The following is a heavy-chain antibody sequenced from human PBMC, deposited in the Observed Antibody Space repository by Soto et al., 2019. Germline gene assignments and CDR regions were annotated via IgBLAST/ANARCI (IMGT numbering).Heavy chain of an antibody. CDR2: IYYSGST. Sequence: SETLSLTCTVSGGSISSYYWSWIRQPPGKGLEWIGYIYYSGSTNYNPSLKSRVTISVVTSKNQFSLKLSSVTAADTAVYYCARPKYSYVHYYYMDVWGKGTTVTVSS. J-gene: IGHJ6*03. CDR1: GGSISSYY. V-gene: IGHV4-59*01. D-gene: IGHD5-18*01. CDR3: ARPKYSYVHYYYMDV.